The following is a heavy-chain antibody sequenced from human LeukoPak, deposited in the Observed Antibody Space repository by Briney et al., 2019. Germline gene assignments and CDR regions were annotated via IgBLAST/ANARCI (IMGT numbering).Heavy chain of an antibody. D-gene: IGHD1-26*01. CDR2: ISYDGSNK. CDR3: ARDLSSGSYDY. CDR1: GFTFRSYG. V-gene: IGHV3-30*03. J-gene: IGHJ4*02. Sequence: PGRSLRLSCAASGFTFRSYGMHWVRQAPGKGLEWVAVISYDGSNKYYADSVKGRFTISRDNSKNTLYLQMNSLRAEDTAVYYCARDLSSGSYDYWGQGTLVTVSS.